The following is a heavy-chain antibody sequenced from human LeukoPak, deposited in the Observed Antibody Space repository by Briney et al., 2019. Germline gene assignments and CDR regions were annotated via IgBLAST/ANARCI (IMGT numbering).Heavy chain of an antibody. D-gene: IGHD6-19*01. CDR2: IIPIFGTA. Sequence: SVKVSCKASGGTFSSYAISWVRQAPGQGLEWMGGIIPIFGTANYAQKFQGRVTVTADESTSTAYMELSSLRAEDTAVYYCARDRGSSGWYPSYYYYYYGMDVWGQGTTVTVSS. CDR1: GGTFSSYA. J-gene: IGHJ6*02. CDR3: ARDRGSSGWYPSYYYYYYGMDV. V-gene: IGHV1-69*13.